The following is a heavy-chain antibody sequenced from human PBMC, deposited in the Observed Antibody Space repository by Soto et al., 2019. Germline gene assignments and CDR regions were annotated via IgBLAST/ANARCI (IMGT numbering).Heavy chain of an antibody. CDR3: VREGPVASAFDV. CDR1: GFTFSNYG. CDR2: IWYDGNNK. D-gene: IGHD2-15*01. V-gene: IGHV3-33*01. J-gene: IGHJ3*01. Sequence: QVQLVESGGGVVQPGRSLRLSCTASGFTFSNYGIHWVRQAPGKGLEWVAVIWYDGNNKYYADSVKGRFTISRDNSKNTLNLQMDSLRAEDTAVYYCVREGPVASAFDVWGQGTMVTDSS.